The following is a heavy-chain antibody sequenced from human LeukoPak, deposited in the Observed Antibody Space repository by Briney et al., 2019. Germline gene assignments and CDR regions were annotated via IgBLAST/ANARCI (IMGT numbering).Heavy chain of an antibody. V-gene: IGHV3-7*01. CDR3: ARVILEAGEDNYYYYYGMDV. J-gene: IGHJ6*02. CDR2: IKQDGSEK. Sequence: GGSLRLSCAASGFTFSSYWMSWVRQAPGKGLEWVANIKQDGSEKYYVDSVKGRFTISRDNAKNSLYLQMNSLRAGDTAVYYCARVILEAGEDNYYYYYGMDVWGQGTTVTVSS. CDR1: GFTFSSYW. D-gene: IGHD7-27*01.